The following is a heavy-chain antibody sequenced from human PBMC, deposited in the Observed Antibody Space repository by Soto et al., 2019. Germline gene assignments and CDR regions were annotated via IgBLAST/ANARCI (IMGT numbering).Heavy chain of an antibody. J-gene: IGHJ3*02. CDR2: ISAYNGNT. V-gene: IGHV1-18*01. D-gene: IGHD3-3*01. CDR3: ARSTVITIFGVALPFGAFDI. CDR1: GYTFTSYG. Sequence: QVQLVQSGAEVKKPGASVKVSCKASGYTFTSYGISWVRQAPGQGLEWMGWISAYNGNTNYAQKLQGRVIMTTDTSTSTAYMELRSLRSDDTAVYYCARSTVITIFGVALPFGAFDIWGQGTMVTVSS.